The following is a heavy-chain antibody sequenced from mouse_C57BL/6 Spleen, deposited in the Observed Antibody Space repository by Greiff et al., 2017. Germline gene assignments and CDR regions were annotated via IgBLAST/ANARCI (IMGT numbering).Heavy chain of an antibody. V-gene: IGHV1-15*01. CDR1: GYTFTDYE. CDR2: IDPETGGT. Sequence: QVQLQQSGAELVRPGASVTLSCKASGYTFTDYEMHWVKQTPVHGLEWIGAIDPETGGTAYNQKFKGKAILTADKSSSTAYMELRSLTSEDSAVYYGTRDGYGAAWFAYWGQGTLVTVSA. J-gene: IGHJ3*01. D-gene: IGHD2-2*01. CDR3: TRDGYGAAWFAY.